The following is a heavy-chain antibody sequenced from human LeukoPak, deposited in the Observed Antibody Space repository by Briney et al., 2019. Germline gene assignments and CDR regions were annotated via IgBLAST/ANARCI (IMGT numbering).Heavy chain of an antibody. Sequence: GASVKVSCKASGGTFSSYAISWVRQAPGQGLEWMGGIIPIFGTANYAQKFQGRVTITADESTSTAYMELSSLRSEDTAVYYCARGDWNNDFWSGYQYYFDYWGQGTLVTVSS. J-gene: IGHJ4*02. D-gene: IGHD3-3*01. CDR3: ARGDWNNDFWSGYQYYFDY. V-gene: IGHV1-69*13. CDR1: GGTFSSYA. CDR2: IIPIFGTA.